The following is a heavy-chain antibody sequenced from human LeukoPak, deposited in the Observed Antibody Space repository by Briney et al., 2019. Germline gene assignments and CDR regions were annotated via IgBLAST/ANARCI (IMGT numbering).Heavy chain of an antibody. Sequence: PSETLSLTCAVYGGPFSGNYWSWIRQPPGKGLEWIGEINHSGSTNYKPSLKSRVTISVDTSKNQFSLKLSSVTAADTAVYYCAGNFGAAAAYDSWGQGTLVTVSS. CDR2: INHSGST. V-gene: IGHV4-34*01. CDR3: AGNFGAAAAYDS. CDR1: GGPFSGNY. J-gene: IGHJ4*02. D-gene: IGHD6-13*01.